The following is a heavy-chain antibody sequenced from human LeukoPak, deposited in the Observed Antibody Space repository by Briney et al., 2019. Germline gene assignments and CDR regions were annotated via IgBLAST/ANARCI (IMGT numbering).Heavy chain of an antibody. V-gene: IGHV4-34*01. D-gene: IGHD4-17*01. Sequence: GSLRLSCTASGFTFSGYSMNWIRQPPGKGLEWIGEINHSGSTNYNPSLKSRVTISVDTSKNQFSLKLSSVTAADTAVYYCARGTVTRAYYFDYWGQGTLVTVSS. CDR2: INHSGST. J-gene: IGHJ4*02. CDR3: ARGTVTRAYYFDY. CDR1: GFTFSGYS.